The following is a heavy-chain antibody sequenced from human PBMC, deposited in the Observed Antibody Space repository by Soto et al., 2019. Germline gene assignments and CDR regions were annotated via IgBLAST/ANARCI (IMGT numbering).Heavy chain of an antibody. Sequence: QVQLVESGGGLVKTSESLTIACAASGFTFSDYYMSWDRQAPGKGLEWVSYISRSGNTIYYADSVKGRFTISRDNAKNAVYLQMNSMRAEDSALYFCAKMSSENYSDPVFSWGQGTLVTVSS. CDR3: AKMSSENYSDPVFS. CDR1: GFTFSDYY. J-gene: IGHJ4*02. D-gene: IGHD3-22*01. V-gene: IGHV3-11*01. CDR2: ISRSGNTI.